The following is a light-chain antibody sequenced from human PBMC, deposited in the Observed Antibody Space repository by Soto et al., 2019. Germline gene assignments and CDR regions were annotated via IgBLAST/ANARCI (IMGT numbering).Light chain of an antibody. CDR1: SSDIGAYNY. J-gene: IGLJ3*02. CDR3: SSYTISRIRV. V-gene: IGLV2-14*01. Sequence: QSALTQPASVSGSPGQSITISCTGSSSDIGAYNYVSWYQQHPAKAPKLMIYDVTNRPSGVSYRFSGSKSGSTASLTISGLQAEDEADYYCSSYTISRIRVFGGGTKVTVL. CDR2: DVT.